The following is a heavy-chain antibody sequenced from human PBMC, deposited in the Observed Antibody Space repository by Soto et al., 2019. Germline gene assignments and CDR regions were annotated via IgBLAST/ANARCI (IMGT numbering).Heavy chain of an antibody. D-gene: IGHD3-10*01. V-gene: IGHV3-33*01. J-gene: IGHJ4*02. CDR1: GFTFSSYG. CDR2: IWYDGSNK. CDR3: AISGVERCLDS. Sequence: QVQLVESGGGVVQPGRSLRLSCAASGFTFSSYGMHWVRQAPGKGLEWVALIWYDGSNKYYADSVKGRFTISRDNSKDTLYLQMNSLRAEDTALYYCAISGVERCLDSWGQGTLVTVSS.